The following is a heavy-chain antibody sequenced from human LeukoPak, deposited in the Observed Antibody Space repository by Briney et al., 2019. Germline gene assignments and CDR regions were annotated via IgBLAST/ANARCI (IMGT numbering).Heavy chain of an antibody. CDR1: GXSFSNYW. Sequence: LRLSXAASGXSFSNYWMTWVRQPPGKGLEWVSVIYKDGRTFYTDSVKGRFTISRDNSKNTVYLQMSSLRVEDTAVYYCAKSLTYYHENSDSIWGQGTLVTVSS. CDR2: IYKDGRT. J-gene: IGHJ4*02. V-gene: IGHV3-53*01. D-gene: IGHD3-22*01. CDR3: AKSLTYYHENSDSI.